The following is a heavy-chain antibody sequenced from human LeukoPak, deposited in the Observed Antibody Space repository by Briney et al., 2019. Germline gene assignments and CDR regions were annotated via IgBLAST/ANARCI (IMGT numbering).Heavy chain of an antibody. CDR3: AFRPVAFCSGGCYPYYFDH. CDR2: VSAGGQTT. V-gene: IGHV3-23*01. J-gene: IGHJ4*02. Sequence: TGGSLRLSCAGSGFTFSDYGMSWVRQAPGKGLEWVSGVSAGGQTTYYADSLRGRFTVSRDNSKNTLYLQMNTVRAEDTAVYYCAFRPVAFCSGGCYPYYFDHWGQGTLVTVSS. CDR1: GFTFSDYG. D-gene: IGHD2-21*02.